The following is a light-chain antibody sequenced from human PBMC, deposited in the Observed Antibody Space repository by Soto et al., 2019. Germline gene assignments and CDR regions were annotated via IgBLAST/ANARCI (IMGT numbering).Light chain of an antibody. Sequence: DIVMTQSPATLSVSPGERVTLSCRASQSISNNLAWYQQKPGQAPRLLIFGASTRATGIPARFSGSGSGTEFTLTISRLQSEDFAVYSCQHYNDRPLTFGGGTKVDIK. V-gene: IGKV3-15*01. CDR2: GAS. CDR1: QSISNN. CDR3: QHYNDRPLT. J-gene: IGKJ4*01.